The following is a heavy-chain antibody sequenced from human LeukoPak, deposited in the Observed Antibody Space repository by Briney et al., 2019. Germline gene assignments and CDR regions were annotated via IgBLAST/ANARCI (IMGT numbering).Heavy chain of an antibody. CDR2: ISWNSGSI. CDR1: GFTFDDYA. CDR3: AKASFVSLSSSSDY. J-gene: IGHJ4*02. Sequence: GRSLRLSCAASGFTFDDYAMHWVRQAPGKGLEWVSGISWNSGSIGYADSAKGRFTISRDNAKNSLYLQMNSLRAEDTALYYCAKASFVSLSSSSDYWGQGTLVTVSS. D-gene: IGHD6-6*01. V-gene: IGHV3-9*01.